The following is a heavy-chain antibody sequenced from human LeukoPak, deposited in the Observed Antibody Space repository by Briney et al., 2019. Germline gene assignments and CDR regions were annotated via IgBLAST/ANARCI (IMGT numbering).Heavy chain of an antibody. D-gene: IGHD2-2*01. CDR1: GYTFTNYY. J-gene: IGHJ4*02. CDR3: ARRYCSSTSCNPYFFDY. CDR2: ISPGDSDA. Sequence: GESLKISCKGSGYTFTNYYIGWVRQTPGKGLEWMGIISPGDSDARYSPSFQGQVTISAGKSISTAYLRWSSLKASDTAMYYCARRYCSSTSCNPYFFDYWGQGTLVTVSS. V-gene: IGHV5-51*01.